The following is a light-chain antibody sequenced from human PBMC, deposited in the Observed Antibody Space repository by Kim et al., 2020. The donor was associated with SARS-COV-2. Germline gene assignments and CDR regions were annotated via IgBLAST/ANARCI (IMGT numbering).Light chain of an antibody. CDR3: QVCDSNSYHPV. V-gene: IGLV3-21*04. CDR1: NIGSKS. CDR2: YDS. Sequence: APGKTDRITCGGNNIGSKSGHWNQLKPGQAHVLVIYYDSERPSGIPERFSGSNSGNTATLTISRVEAGDEADYYCQVCDSNSYHPVFGAGTPPTV. J-gene: IGLJ3*02.